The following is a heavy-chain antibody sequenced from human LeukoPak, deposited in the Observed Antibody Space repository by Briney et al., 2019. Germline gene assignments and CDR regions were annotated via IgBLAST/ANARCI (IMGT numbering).Heavy chain of an antibody. CDR2: IYYSGST. CDR1: GGSISSYY. J-gene: IGHJ3*02. V-gene: IGHV4-59*01. D-gene: IGHD2-8*01. Sequence: SETLSLTCTVSGGSISSYYWSWIRQPPGKGLEWIAYIYYSGSTNYNPSLKSRVTISVDTSKNQFSLKLSSVTAADTAVYYCARGTMLDAFDIWGQGTMVTVSS. CDR3: ARGTMLDAFDI.